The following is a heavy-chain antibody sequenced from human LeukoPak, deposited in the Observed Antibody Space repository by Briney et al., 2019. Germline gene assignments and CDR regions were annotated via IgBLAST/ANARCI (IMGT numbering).Heavy chain of an antibody. Sequence: SVKVSCKASGGTFSSYAISWVRQAPGQGLEWMGGIIPIFGTANYAQKFQGRVTITADESTSTAYMELSSLRSEDTAVYYCARGPRITLVRGGQWYYYMDVWGKGTTVTISS. CDR2: IIPIFGTA. V-gene: IGHV1-69*01. CDR1: GGTFSSYA. D-gene: IGHD3-10*01. CDR3: ARGPRITLVRGGQWYYYMDV. J-gene: IGHJ6*03.